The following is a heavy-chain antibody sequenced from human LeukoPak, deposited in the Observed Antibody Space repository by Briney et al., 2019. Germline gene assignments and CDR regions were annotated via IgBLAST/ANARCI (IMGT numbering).Heavy chain of an antibody. J-gene: IGHJ4*02. D-gene: IGHD5-24*01. CDR1: GDTFSSYA. CDR3: ARSAMATIPHDY. V-gene: IGHV1-69*05. Sequence: SVKVSCKASGDTFSSYAISWVRQAPGQGLEWMGGIIPIFGTANYAQKFQGRVTITTDESTSTAYMELSSLRSEDTAVYYCARSAMATIPHDYWGQGTLVTVSS. CDR2: IIPIFGTA.